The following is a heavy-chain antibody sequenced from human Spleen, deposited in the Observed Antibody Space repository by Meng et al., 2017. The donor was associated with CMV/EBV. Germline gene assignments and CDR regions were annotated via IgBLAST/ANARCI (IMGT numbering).Heavy chain of an antibody. CDR1: GYTFSNYD. Sequence: ASVKVSCKASGYTFSNYDIIWVRQATGQGPEWMGWINPNGDTGYAQKFQGRVTMTRDTSTGTAYMELARLRFEDTAVYYCARGHIVIAPPTTRGWYFNVWGRGTLVTVSS. CDR3: ARGHIVIAPPTTRGWYFNV. CDR2: INPNGDT. D-gene: IGHD2/OR15-2a*01. J-gene: IGHJ2*01. V-gene: IGHV1-8*01.